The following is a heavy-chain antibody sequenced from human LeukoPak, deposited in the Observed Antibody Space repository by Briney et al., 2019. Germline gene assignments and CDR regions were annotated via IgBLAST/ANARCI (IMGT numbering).Heavy chain of an antibody. CDR1: GFTVSTNY. D-gene: IGHD1-26*01. V-gene: IGHV3-66*01. J-gene: IGHJ2*01. CDR2: IYSGGTT. Sequence: PGGSLRLSCAGSGFTVSTNYMSWVRQAPGKGLEWVSVIYSGGTTYYADSVKGRFTISRDNSKNTLYLQMNSLRAEDTAVYYCAKDGGGSYSYWYFDLWGRGTLVTVSS. CDR3: AKDGGGSYSYWYFDL.